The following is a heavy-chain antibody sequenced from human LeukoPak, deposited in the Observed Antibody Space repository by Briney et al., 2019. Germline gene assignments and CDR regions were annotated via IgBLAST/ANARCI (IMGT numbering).Heavy chain of an antibody. CDR2: IYPGDSRI. CDR3: ACRDLTSTWSFP. J-gene: IGHJ5*02. CDR1: GYSFTNYW. V-gene: IGHV5-51*01. Sequence: GESLKISCQGFGYSFTNYWIGWVRQMPGKGMEWMGGIYPGDSRIRYNPSFQGQVTISVDKSISTVYLQWVSLKASDSAIYYCACRDLTSTWSFPWGQGTLVTVSS. D-gene: IGHD6-13*01.